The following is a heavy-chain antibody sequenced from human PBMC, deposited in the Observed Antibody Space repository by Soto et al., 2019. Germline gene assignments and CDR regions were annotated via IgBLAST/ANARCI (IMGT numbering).Heavy chain of an antibody. CDR1: GFTFSTYA. CDR2: ISGSGSST. J-gene: IGHJ3*02. CDR3: AKERWGTIRGIAFDI. V-gene: IGHV3-23*01. Sequence: EVQVLESGGGLVQPGGSLRLSCAASGFTFSTYAMTWVRQAPGKGLEWVSGISGSGSSTYYADSVKGRFTISRDSSKNTLYLQMNSLRAEDTAVYYCAKERWGTIRGIAFDIWGQGTMVTVSS. D-gene: IGHD2-8*02.